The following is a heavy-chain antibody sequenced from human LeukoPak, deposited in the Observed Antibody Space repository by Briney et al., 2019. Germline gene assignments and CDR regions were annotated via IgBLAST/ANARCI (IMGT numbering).Heavy chain of an antibody. CDR2: IYSGGST. Sequence: PGGSLRLSCAASGFTVSSSYMSWVRQAPGQGLEYVSVIYSGGSTYYADSVKGRFTISRDNSKNTLYLQMNSLRAEDTAVYYCARGCSSTSCYLGGYYYMDVWGKGTTVTVSS. CDR1: GFTVSSSY. J-gene: IGHJ6*03. D-gene: IGHD2-2*01. V-gene: IGHV3-53*01. CDR3: ARGCSSTSCYLGGYYYMDV.